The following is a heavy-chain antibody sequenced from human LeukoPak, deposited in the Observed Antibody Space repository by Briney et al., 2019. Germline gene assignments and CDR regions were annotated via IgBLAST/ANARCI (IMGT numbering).Heavy chain of an antibody. CDR3: AKALYGSGSYPFDY. V-gene: IGHV3-7*05. Sequence: GGSLRLSCVVSGFTFSSNWMSWVRQAPGKGLEWVANIKQDGGEKYYVDSVKGRFTISRDNAKNSLYLQMCSLTADDTAVYYCAKALYGSGSYPFDYWGQGTLVTVSS. D-gene: IGHD3-10*01. CDR2: IKQDGGEK. CDR1: GFTFSSNW. J-gene: IGHJ4*02.